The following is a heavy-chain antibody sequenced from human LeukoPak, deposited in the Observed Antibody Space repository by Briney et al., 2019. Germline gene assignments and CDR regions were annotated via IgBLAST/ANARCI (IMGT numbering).Heavy chain of an antibody. V-gene: IGHV1-46*01. J-gene: IGHJ4*02. CDR2: INPSGGST. CDR1: GYTFTSYY. Sequence: GASVKVSCKASGYTFTSYYMHWVRQAPGQGLEWMGIINPSGGSTSYAQKFQGRVTMTTDTSTSTAYMELRSLRSDDTAVYYCARDSIVVVPAAPDYWGQGTLVTVSS. D-gene: IGHD2-2*01. CDR3: ARDSIVVVPAAPDY.